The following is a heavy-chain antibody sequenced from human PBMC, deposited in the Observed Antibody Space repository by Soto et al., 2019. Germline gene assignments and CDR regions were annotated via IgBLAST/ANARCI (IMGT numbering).Heavy chain of an antibody. Sequence: EVQLVESGGGLVQPGGSLRLSCAASGLTVSNSYMNWVRQAPGEGLEWVSILYSDGTTYYADSVKGRFTISRDNSKNTLYLQMHSLGADDTAVYYCARDTTVTTPTYFASWGQGTLVIVSS. D-gene: IGHD4-17*01. J-gene: IGHJ4*02. CDR1: GLTVSNSY. CDR2: LYSDGTT. V-gene: IGHV3-66*01. CDR3: ARDTTVTTPTYFAS.